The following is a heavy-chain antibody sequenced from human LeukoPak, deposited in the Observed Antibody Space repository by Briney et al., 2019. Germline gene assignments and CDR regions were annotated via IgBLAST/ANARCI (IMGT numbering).Heavy chain of an antibody. CDR2: INTDGSNT. CDR3: ARGADHGGSYYPD. D-gene: IGHD3-10*01. Sequence: GGSLRLSCAASGFTFSTYWMHWVRQAPGKGLVWVSRINTDGSNTNYADSVKGRFTISRDNAKNTLFLQMSSLRVEDTAVYYCARGADHGGSYYPDWGQGTRVTVSS. J-gene: IGHJ4*02. V-gene: IGHV3-74*01. CDR1: GFTFSTYW.